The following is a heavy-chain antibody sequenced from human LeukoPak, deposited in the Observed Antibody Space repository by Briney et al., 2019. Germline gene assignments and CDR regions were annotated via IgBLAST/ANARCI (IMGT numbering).Heavy chain of an antibody. CDR3: ARGRSSSTRLYYYYYYMDV. V-gene: IGHV1-2*04. J-gene: IGHJ6*03. Sequence: PWASVKVSCKASGYTFTGYYMHWVRQAPGQGLEWMGWINPNSGGTNYAQKFQGWVTMTRDTFISTAYMELSRLRSDDTAVYYCARGRSSSTRLYYYYYYMDVWGKGTTVTVSS. D-gene: IGHD2-2*01. CDR1: GYTFTGYY. CDR2: INPNSGGT.